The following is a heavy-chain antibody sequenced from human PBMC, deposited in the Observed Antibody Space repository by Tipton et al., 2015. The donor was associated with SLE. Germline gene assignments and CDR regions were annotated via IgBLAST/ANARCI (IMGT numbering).Heavy chain of an antibody. CDR3: TRSLYNTNWFWFDP. V-gene: IGHV4-59*02. CDR2: IHSSGTT. Sequence: TLSLTCSVSGGAVIHNYWSWIRQPPGKGLEWIGYIHSSGTTKYNSSLRSRVTISLGTSTNQFSLRLSSVTAADTAVYFCTRSLYNTNWFWFDPWGQGTLVIVSS. J-gene: IGHJ5*02. CDR1: GGAVIHNY. D-gene: IGHD6-13*01.